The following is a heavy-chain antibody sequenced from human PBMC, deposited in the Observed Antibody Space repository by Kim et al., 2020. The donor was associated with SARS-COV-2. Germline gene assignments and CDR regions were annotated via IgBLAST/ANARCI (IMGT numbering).Heavy chain of an antibody. D-gene: IGHD6-19*01. J-gene: IGHJ4*02. CDR3: ARQVAVAGEGPFDY. V-gene: IGHV5-10-1*01. Sequence: SPTFQGHVTISADKSISTAYLQWSSLEASDTAMYYCARQVAVAGEGPFDYWGQGTLVTVSS.